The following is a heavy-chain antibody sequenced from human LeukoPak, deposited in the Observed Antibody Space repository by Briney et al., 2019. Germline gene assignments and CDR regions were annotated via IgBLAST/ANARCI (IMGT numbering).Heavy chain of an antibody. CDR3: ARAASGPLFDY. Sequence: SETLSLTCTVSGGSISSYYWSWIRQPPGKGQEWIGYIYYSGSTNYNPSLKSRVTISVDTSKNQFSLKLSSVTAADTAVYYCARAASGPLFDYWGQGTLVTVSS. CDR1: GGSISSYY. CDR2: IYYSGST. D-gene: IGHD2-15*01. J-gene: IGHJ4*02. V-gene: IGHV4-59*01.